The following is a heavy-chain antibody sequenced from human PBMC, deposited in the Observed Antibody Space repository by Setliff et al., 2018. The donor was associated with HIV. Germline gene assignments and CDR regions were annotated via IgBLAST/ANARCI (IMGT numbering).Heavy chain of an antibody. V-gene: IGHV4-34*01. CDR2: INHSRKT. CDR3: ARHRGCDYGQDY. Sequence: SETLSLTCAAYGGSFSGFYWNWIRQTPGKGLEWIGDINHSRKTKYNPSLESRVTISVDTSKNQFSLKLSSVTAADTAFYYCARHRGCDYGQDYWGQGTLITVSS. CDR1: GGSFSGFY. J-gene: IGHJ4*02. D-gene: IGHD3-10*01.